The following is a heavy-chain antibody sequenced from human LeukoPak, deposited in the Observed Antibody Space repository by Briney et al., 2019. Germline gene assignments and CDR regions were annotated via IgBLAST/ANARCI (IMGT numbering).Heavy chain of an antibody. CDR1: GFIFGRYY. V-gene: IGHV3-11*04. J-gene: IGHJ4*02. CDR2: ISHNADTI. CDR3: AKAVHLDS. Sequence: GGSLRLSCAGTGFIFGRYYMSWIRQAPGKGLEWIAYISHNADTIYYADSVKGRFTTSRDNDKNSLFLEMENLRADDTAVYYCAKAVHLDSWGQGTLVTVSS.